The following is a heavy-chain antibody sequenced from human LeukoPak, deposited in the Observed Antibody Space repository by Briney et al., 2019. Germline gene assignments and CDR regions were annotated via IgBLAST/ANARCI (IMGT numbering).Heavy chain of an antibody. V-gene: IGHV6-1*01. J-gene: IGHJ6*02. Sequence: SQTLSLTCAISGDSVSTTTSIWNWIRQSPSRGLEWLGRTYYRSKWNYDHADSVKSRITISPDTSENQFSLQLQFVTPEDSAVYYCARRRHANNGVDVWGQGTTVTVSS. CDR1: GDSVSTTTSI. CDR3: ARRRHANNGVDV. CDR2: TYYRSKWNY.